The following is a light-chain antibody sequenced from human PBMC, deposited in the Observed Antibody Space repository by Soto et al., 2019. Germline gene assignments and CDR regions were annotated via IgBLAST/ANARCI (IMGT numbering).Light chain of an antibody. Sequence: EIVLTQSPGTLPLSPGERASLSCRTSQSISSNYLAWYQQRPGQAPSVLIYGASNRATGIPDRFSGSGSGTDFTLTISRLEPEDFAVYYCQHYGTSPPYTFGQGTKLESK. CDR2: GAS. J-gene: IGKJ2*01. CDR1: QSISSNY. CDR3: QHYGTSPPYT. V-gene: IGKV3-20*01.